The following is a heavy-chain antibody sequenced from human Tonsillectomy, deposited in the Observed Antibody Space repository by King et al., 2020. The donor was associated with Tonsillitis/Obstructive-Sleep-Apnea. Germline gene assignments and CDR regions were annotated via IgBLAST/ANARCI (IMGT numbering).Heavy chain of an antibody. J-gene: IGHJ3*02. CDR2: INPNSGGT. V-gene: IGHV1-2*02. Sequence: VQLVESGAEVKKPGASVKVSCTASGYTFTGYYMHWVRQAPGQGLEWMGWINPNSGGTNYAQKFQGRVTMTRDTSISTAYMELSRLRSDDTAVYYCARVQLKALGAFDIWGQGTMVTVSS. CDR3: ARVQLKALGAFDI. D-gene: IGHD2-2*01. CDR1: GYTFTGYY.